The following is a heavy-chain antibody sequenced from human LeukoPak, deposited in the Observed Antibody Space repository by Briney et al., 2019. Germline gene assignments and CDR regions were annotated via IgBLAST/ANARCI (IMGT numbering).Heavy chain of an antibody. V-gene: IGHV4-61*02. CDR1: GDSISSGIHY. Sequence: SETLSLTCTVSGDSISSGIHYWSWIRQPAGKGLEWIGRIYTSGSTNYNPSLKSRVTISLDTSKNQFSLKLSSVTAADTAVYYCARVNYDFWSGYYKGGLFDYWGQGTLVTVSS. CDR3: ARVNYDFWSGYYKGGLFDY. J-gene: IGHJ4*02. CDR2: IYTSGST. D-gene: IGHD3-3*01.